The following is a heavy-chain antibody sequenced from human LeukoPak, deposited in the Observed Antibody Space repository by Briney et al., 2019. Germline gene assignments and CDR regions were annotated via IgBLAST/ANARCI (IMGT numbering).Heavy chain of an antibody. CDR2: MYYSGSST. D-gene: IGHD6-6*01. Sequence: SETLSLNCTVSGGSLNSDYWSWVRQPPGKGLEWIGYMYYSGSSTNYNPSLKSRVTISVDRSKNQFSLKLSSVTAADTAVYYCARSSSSPPVYYKRVGEFDYWGQGTLVTVSS. V-gene: IGHV4-59*08. CDR1: GGSLNSDY. CDR3: ARSSSSPPVYYKRVGEFDY. J-gene: IGHJ4*02.